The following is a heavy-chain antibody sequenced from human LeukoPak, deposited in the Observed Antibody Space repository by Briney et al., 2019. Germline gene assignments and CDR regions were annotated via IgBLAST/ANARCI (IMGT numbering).Heavy chain of an antibody. D-gene: IGHD5-24*01. CDR3: AGGEPVEMAYYYYGMDV. CDR1: GFIFSSYG. J-gene: IGHJ6*02. V-gene: IGHV3-33*03. Sequence: QPGTSLRLSCAASGFIFSSYGMHWVRQAPGKGLEWVAVIWIDGSNKYYVESVKGRFTISRDDSKNTLYLQMNNLRAEDTAVYYCAGGEPVEMAYYYYGMDVWGQGTTVTVSS. CDR2: IWIDGSNK.